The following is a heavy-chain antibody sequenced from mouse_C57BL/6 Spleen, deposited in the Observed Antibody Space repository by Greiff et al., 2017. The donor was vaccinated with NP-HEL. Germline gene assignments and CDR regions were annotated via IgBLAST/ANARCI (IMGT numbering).Heavy chain of an antibody. D-gene: IGHD1-1*01. CDR3: ARRGFPYGLNDY. Sequence: QVQLKESGAELARPGASVKLSCKASGYTFTSYGISWVKQRTGQGLEWIGEIYPRSGNTYYNEKFKGKATLTADKSSSTAYMELRSLTSEDSAVYFCARRGFPYGLNDYWGQGTTLTVSS. J-gene: IGHJ2*01. CDR1: GYTFTSYG. V-gene: IGHV1-81*01. CDR2: IYPRSGNT.